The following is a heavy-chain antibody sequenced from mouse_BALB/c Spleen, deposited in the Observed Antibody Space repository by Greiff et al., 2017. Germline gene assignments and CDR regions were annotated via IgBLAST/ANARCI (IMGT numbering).Heavy chain of an antibody. CDR1: GFTFSSFG. CDR3: ARDYFDY. J-gene: IGHJ2*01. CDR2: ISSGSSTI. V-gene: IGHV5-17*02. Sequence: DVMLVESGGGLVQPGGSRKLSCAASGFTFSSFGMHWVRQAPEKGLEWVAYISSGSSTIYYADTVKGRFTISRDNPKNTLFLQMTSLRSEDTAMYYCARDYFDYGGQGTTLTVSS.